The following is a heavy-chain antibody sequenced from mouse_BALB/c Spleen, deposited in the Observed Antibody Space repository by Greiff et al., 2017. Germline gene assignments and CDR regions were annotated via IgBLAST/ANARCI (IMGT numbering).Heavy chain of an antibody. Sequence: QVHVKQSGAELARPGASVKLSCKASGYTFTSYWMQWVKQRPGQGLEWIGAIYPGDGDTRYTQKFKGKATLTADKSSSTAYMQLSSLASEDSAVYYCARGGYRYGDAMDYWGQGTSVTVSS. J-gene: IGHJ4*01. CDR1: GYTFTSYW. D-gene: IGHD2-14*01. V-gene: IGHV1-87*01. CDR2: IYPGDGDT. CDR3: ARGGYRYGDAMDY.